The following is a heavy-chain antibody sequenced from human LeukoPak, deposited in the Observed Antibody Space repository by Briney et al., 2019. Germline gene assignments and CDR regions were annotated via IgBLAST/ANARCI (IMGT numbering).Heavy chain of an antibody. J-gene: IGHJ5*02. CDR3: ARGIAVAGEGFDP. CDR2: INSDGSST. CDR1: GFTFSSYA. V-gene: IGHV3-74*01. D-gene: IGHD6-19*01. Sequence: GGSLRLSCAASGFTFSSYAMSWVRQAPGKGLVWVSRINSDGSSTSYADSVKGRFTISRDNAKNTLYLQMNSLRAEDTAVYYCARGIAVAGEGFDPWGQGTLVTVSS.